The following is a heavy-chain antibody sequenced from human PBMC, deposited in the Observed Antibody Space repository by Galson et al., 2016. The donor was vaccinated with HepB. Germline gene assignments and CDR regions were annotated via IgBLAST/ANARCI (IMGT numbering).Heavy chain of an antibody. CDR2: ISHSGSV. J-gene: IGHJ4*02. V-gene: IGHV4-31*03. CDR1: LDTISITGYF. CDR3: ARYGSWTGFDY. D-gene: IGHD6-13*01. Sequence: TLSLTCTVSLDTISITGYFWSWIRQLPGGGLEWIGYISHSGSVYLNPSLKSRSVTSVDTSKNQFSLDVRSVTAADTGVYFCARYGSWTGFDYWGRGTLVTVSS.